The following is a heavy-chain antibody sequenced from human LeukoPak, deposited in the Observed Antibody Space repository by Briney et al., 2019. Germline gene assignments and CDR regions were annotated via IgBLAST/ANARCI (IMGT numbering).Heavy chain of an antibody. J-gene: IGHJ3*02. D-gene: IGHD2-15*01. CDR2: INPSGGST. Sequence: ASVKVSCKASEYTFTSYYMHWVRQAPGQGLEWMGIINPSGGSTSYAQKFQGRVTMTRDMSTSTVYMELSSLRSEDTAVYYCARGGGGRDAFDIWGQGTMVTVSS. CDR3: ARGGGGRDAFDI. CDR1: EYTFTSYY. V-gene: IGHV1-46*01.